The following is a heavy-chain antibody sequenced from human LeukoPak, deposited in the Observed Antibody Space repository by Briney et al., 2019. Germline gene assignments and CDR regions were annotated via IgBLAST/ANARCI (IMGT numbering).Heavy chain of an antibody. CDR1: GFTFSSYS. Sequence: GGSLRLSCAASGFTFSSYSMNWVRQAPGKGLEWVSYISSSSSTIYYADSVKGRFTISRDNAKNSLYLQMNSLRAEDTAVYYCAREGYLMAAGAFDIWGQGTMVTVS. J-gene: IGHJ3*02. D-gene: IGHD6-13*01. CDR2: ISSSSSTI. CDR3: AREGYLMAAGAFDI. V-gene: IGHV3-48*04.